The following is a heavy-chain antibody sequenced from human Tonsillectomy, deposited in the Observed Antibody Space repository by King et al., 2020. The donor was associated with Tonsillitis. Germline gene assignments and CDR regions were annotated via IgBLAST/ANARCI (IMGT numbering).Heavy chain of an antibody. J-gene: IGHJ4*02. CDR1: GFTCSTYG. CDR3: AKEGENDSCGAFDY. Sequence: VQLVESGGGVVQPGGPLRLSCAASGFTCSTYGMHWVRQAPGKGLEWVAFIRYDGSNKYYADSVKGRFTISRDNSKNTLFLQMNSLRAEDTAVYYCAKEGENDSCGAFDYWGQGTLVTVSS. V-gene: IGHV3-30*02. D-gene: IGHD3-22*01. CDR2: IRYDGSNK.